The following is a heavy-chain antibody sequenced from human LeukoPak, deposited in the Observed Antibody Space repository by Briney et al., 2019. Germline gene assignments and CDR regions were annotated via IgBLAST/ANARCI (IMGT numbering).Heavy chain of an antibody. CDR1: GGSFSDYS. D-gene: IGHD3-22*01. CDR3: ARLGDYYDSSGYGN. Sequence: PSETLSLTCAVYGGSFSDYSWSWIRQPPGKGREWIGEINHREGTNYNPSLKSRVTISVDTSKNQFSLKLSSVTAADTAVYYCARLGDYYDSSGYGNWGQGTLVTVSS. V-gene: IGHV4-34*01. CDR2: INHREGT. J-gene: IGHJ4*02.